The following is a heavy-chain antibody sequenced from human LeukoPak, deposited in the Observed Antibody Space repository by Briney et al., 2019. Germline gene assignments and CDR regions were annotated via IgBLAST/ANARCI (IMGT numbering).Heavy chain of an antibody. J-gene: IGHJ4*02. CDR2: ISSSGSTI. Sequence: GGSLRLSCAASGFTFSDYYMSWIRQAPGKGLEWVSYISSSGSTIYYADSVKGRFTTSRDNAKNSLYLQMNSLRAEDTAVYYCAREEVQWLVDDWGQGTLVTVSS. V-gene: IGHV3-11*04. CDR3: AREEVQWLVDD. D-gene: IGHD6-19*01. CDR1: GFTFSDYY.